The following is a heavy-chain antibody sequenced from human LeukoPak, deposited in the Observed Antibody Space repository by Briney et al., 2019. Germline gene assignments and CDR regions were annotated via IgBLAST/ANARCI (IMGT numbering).Heavy chain of an antibody. J-gene: IGHJ4*02. CDR1: GYTFTGYY. V-gene: IGHV1-2*06. Sequence: ASVKVSCKASGYTFTGYYMHWVRQAPGQGLEWMGRINPNSGGTNYAQKFQGRVTMTRDTSISTAYMELSRLRSDDPAVYYCARVSGSSWGGDFDYWGQGTLVTVSS. CDR3: ARVSGSSWGGDFDY. CDR2: INPNSGGT. D-gene: IGHD6-13*01.